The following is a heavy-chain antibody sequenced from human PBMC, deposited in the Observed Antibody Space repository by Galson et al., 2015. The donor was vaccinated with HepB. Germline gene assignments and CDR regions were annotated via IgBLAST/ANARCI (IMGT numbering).Heavy chain of an antibody. CDR2: ISTTSSYT. D-gene: IGHD2-2*01. V-gene: IGHV3-11*06. Sequence: SLRLSCAASGFTFSDYYMSWIRQAPGKGLEWVSFISTTSSYTNYADSVKGRFTISRDNAMNSLYLQMNSLRAEDTALYYCARLPAANIYYYYYYMDVWGKGTTVTVSS. CDR1: GFTFSDYY. J-gene: IGHJ6*03. CDR3: ARLPAANIYYYYYYMDV.